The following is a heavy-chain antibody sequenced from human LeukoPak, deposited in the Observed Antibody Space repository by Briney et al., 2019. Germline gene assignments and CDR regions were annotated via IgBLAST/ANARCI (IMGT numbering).Heavy chain of an antibody. Sequence: GESLKISCKGPGYTFSSNWIGWVRQMPGKGLEWMGIIYPGDSDTRYSPSFQGRVTISADKSSSTAYLQWSSLKASDTAMYYCARHRVGIYSRNHAFDIWGQGTMVTVSS. CDR1: GYTFSSNW. J-gene: IGHJ3*02. D-gene: IGHD1-26*01. CDR2: IYPGDSDT. CDR3: ARHRVGIYSRNHAFDI. V-gene: IGHV5-51*01.